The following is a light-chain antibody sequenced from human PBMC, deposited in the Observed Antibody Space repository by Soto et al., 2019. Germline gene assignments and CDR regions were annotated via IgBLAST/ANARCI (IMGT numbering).Light chain of an antibody. CDR2: DAS. CDR3: QQYNSYSSFT. CDR1: QSISIW. V-gene: IGKV1-5*01. J-gene: IGKJ2*01. Sequence: DIQMTQSPSTLSASVGDRVTITCRASQSISIWLALYQQKPGKAPKVLIYDASSFESGVPSRFSVSGSGTEFTLTISSLQPDDFANYYGQQYNSYSSFTFGQGTKLEI.